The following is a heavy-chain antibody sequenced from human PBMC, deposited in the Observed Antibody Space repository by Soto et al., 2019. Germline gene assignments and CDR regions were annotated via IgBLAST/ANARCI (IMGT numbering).Heavy chain of an antibody. Sequence: GGSLRLSCAASGFTFSSYSMNWVRQAPGKGLEWVSSISSSSSYIYYADSVKGRFTISRDNAKNSLYLQMNSLRAEDTAVYYYARSVVAVHYYYYMDVWGKGTTVTVSS. CDR1: GFTFSSYS. J-gene: IGHJ6*03. V-gene: IGHV3-21*01. CDR2: ISSSSSYI. CDR3: ARSVVAVHYYYYMDV.